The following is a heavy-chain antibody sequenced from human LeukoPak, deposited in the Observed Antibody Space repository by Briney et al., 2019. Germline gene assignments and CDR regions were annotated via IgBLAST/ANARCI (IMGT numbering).Heavy chain of an antibody. Sequence: LRLSCAASGFTFSNAWMNWIRQSPGKGLEWIGEINHSGSTNYNPSLKSRVTISVDTSKNQFSLKLNSVTAADTAVYYCASRYFCSSTSCYTFDYWGQGTLVTVSS. J-gene: IGHJ4*02. CDR3: ASRYFCSSTSCYTFDY. D-gene: IGHD2-2*02. CDR1: GFTFSNAW. V-gene: IGHV4-34*01. CDR2: INHSGST.